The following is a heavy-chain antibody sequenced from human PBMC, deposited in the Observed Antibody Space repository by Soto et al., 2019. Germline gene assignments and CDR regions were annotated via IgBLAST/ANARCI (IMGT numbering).Heavy chain of an antibody. J-gene: IGHJ4*02. Sequence: SQTLSLTCALSGDSVSSNTAAWNWIRQSPSRGLEWLGRTYYRSKWYNDYAVSVKSRVTINPDTSKNQFSLQLNSVTPEDTAVYYCARALSYSIRPPSYPFDYWCQGTLLTGST. CDR2: TYYRSKWYN. D-gene: IGHD5-12*01. CDR3: ARALSYSIRPPSYPFDY. V-gene: IGHV6-1*01. CDR1: GDSVSSNTAA.